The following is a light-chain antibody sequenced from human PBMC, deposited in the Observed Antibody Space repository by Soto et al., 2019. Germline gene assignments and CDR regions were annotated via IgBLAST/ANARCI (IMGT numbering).Light chain of an antibody. CDR1: NIGIKS. CDR2: DDS. CDR3: QVWDSGSDHYV. Sequence: SSELTQPPSVSVAPGQTARITCGGNNIGIKSVHWYHQKPGQAPVLVVYDDSDRPSGIPERFSGSNSGNTATLTISRVEAGDEADYYCQVWDSGSDHYVFGTGTKLTVL. J-gene: IGLJ1*01. V-gene: IGLV3-21*02.